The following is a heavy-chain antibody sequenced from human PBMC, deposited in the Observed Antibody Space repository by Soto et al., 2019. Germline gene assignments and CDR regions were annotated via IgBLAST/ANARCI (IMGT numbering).Heavy chain of an antibody. CDR2: IYYSVST. V-gene: IGHV4-31*03. J-gene: IGHJ6*02. CDR3: ARFWRGPAAIYYYYGMDV. CDR1: GGSISSGGYY. Sequence: QVQLQESGPGLVKPSQTLSLTCTVSGGSISSGGYYWSWIRQHPGKGLEWIGYIYYSVSTYYNPSPKSRVTISVDTSKNQFSLKLSSVTAADTAVYYCARFWRGPAAIYYYYGMDVWGQGTTVTVSS. D-gene: IGHD2-2*01.